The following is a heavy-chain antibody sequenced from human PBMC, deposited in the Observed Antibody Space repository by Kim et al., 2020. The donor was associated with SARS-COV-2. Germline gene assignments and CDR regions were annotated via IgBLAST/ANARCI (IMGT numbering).Heavy chain of an antibody. Sequence: SETLSLTCTVSGGSISSYYWSWIRQPPGKGLEWIGYIYYSGSTNYNPSLKSRVTISVDTSKNQFSLKLSSVTAADTAMYYCARQVAVGATRGAFDIWGQGTMVTVSS. D-gene: IGHD1-26*01. J-gene: IGHJ3*02. CDR1: GGSISSYY. V-gene: IGHV4-59*01. CDR3: ARQVAVGATRGAFDI. CDR2: IYYSGST.